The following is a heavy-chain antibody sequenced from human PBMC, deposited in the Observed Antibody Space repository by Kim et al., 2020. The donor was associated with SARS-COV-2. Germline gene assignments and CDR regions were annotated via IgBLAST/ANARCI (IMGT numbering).Heavy chain of an antibody. V-gene: IGHV3-48*03. CDR3: ARGEPILTGYYYYYYYGMDV. Sequence: FTISRDNAKNSLYLQMNSLRAEDTAVYYCARGEPILTGYYYYYYYGMDVWGQGTTVTVSS. D-gene: IGHD3-9*01. J-gene: IGHJ6*02.